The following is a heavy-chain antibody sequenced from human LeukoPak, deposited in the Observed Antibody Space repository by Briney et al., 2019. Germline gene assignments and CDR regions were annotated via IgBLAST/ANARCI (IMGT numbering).Heavy chain of an antibody. Sequence: SETLSLTCAVYGGSFSGYYWSWIRQPPGKGLEWIGEINHSGSTNYNPSLKSRVTISVDTSKNQFSLKLSSVTAADTAVYYCARAGAGYDILTGYAPPPNWFDPWGQGTLVTVSS. D-gene: IGHD3-9*01. CDR2: INHSGST. J-gene: IGHJ5*02. CDR1: GGSFSGYY. CDR3: ARAGAGYDILTGYAPPPNWFDP. V-gene: IGHV4-34*01.